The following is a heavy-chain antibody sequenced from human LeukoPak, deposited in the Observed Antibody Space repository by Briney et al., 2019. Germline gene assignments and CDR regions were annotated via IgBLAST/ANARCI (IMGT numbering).Heavy chain of an antibody. V-gene: IGHV3-48*02. CDR1: GFTFSSYS. CDR3: ARAHDFWSGYNPPDGY. D-gene: IGHD3-3*01. CDR2: ISSSSSTI. J-gene: IGHJ4*02. Sequence: GGSLRLSCAASGFTFSSYSMNWVRQAPGKGLEWVSYISSSSSTIYYADSVKGRFTISRDNAKNSLYLQMNSLRDEDTAVYYCARAHDFWSGYNPPDGYWGQGTLVTVSS.